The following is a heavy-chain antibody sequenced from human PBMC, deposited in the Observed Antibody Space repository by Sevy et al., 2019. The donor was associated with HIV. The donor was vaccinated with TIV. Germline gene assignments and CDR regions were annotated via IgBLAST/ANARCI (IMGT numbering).Heavy chain of an antibody. J-gene: IGHJ6*02. D-gene: IGHD3-10*01. CDR2: ISGSGFST. CDR1: GFTFDNNA. Sequence: GGSLRLSCAASGFTFDNNAMYWVRQAPGKGLEWVSVISGSGFSTNYEGSVKGRFTISRDISKSTLYLQMNSLRAEDTAVYYCAKVYYYDSGTVIPRGMDVWGQGTTVTVSS. CDR3: AKVYYYDSGTVIPRGMDV. V-gene: IGHV3-23*01.